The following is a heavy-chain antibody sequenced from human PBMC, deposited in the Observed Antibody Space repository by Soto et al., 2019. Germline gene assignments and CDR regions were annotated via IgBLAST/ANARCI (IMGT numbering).Heavy chain of an antibody. CDR2: IWYDGSNK. CDR3: ARDAYYYDSSPPGAFDI. V-gene: IGHV3-33*01. Sequence: GGSLRLSCAASGFTFSSYGMHWFRQAPGKGLEWVAVIWYDGSNKYYADSVKGRFTISRDNSKNTLYLQMNSLRAEDTAVYYCARDAYYYDSSPPGAFDIWGQGTMVTVAS. CDR1: GFTFSSYG. D-gene: IGHD3-22*01. J-gene: IGHJ3*02.